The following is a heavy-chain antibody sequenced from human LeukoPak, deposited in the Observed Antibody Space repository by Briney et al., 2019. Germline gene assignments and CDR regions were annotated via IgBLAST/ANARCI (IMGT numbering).Heavy chain of an antibody. CDR2: IRSKANSYAT. CDR1: GFTFSGSA. J-gene: IGHJ4*02. V-gene: IGHV3-73*01. D-gene: IGHD2-2*01. CDR3: ASYCSSTSCPITDFDY. Sequence: AGGSLRLSCAASGFTFSGSAMHWVRQASGKGLEWVGRIRSKANSYATAYAASVKGRFTISRDDSKNTAYLQMNSLKTEDTAVYYCASYCSSTSCPITDFDYWGQGTLVTVSS.